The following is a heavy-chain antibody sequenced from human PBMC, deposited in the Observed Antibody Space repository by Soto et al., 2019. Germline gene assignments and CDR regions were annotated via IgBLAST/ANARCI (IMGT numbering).Heavy chain of an antibody. CDR1: GFTFSSYA. J-gene: IGHJ4*02. CDR2: ISGSGGST. CDR3: AKGNPYVVVVAATHFIPYFDY. V-gene: IGHV3-23*01. D-gene: IGHD2-15*01. Sequence: GGSLRLSCAASGFTFSSYAMSWVRQAPGKGLEWVSAISGSGGSTYYADSVKGRFTISRDNSKNTLYLQMNSLRAEDTAVYYCAKGNPYVVVVAATHFIPYFDYWGQGTLVTVSS.